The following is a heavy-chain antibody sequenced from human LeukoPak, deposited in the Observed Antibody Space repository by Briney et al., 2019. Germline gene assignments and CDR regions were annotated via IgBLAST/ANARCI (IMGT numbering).Heavy chain of an antibody. CDR3: ARVISSAPAGGGINYYYYYMDV. V-gene: IGHV3-20*04. J-gene: IGHJ6*03. CDR2: INWNGGST. D-gene: IGHD6-25*01. Sequence: GGSLRLSCAASGFTFDDYGMSWVRQAPGKGLEWVSGINWNGGSTGYADSVKGRFTISRDNAKNSLYLQMNSLRAEDTALYYCARVISSAPAGGGINYYYYYMDVWGKGTTATVSS. CDR1: GFTFDDYG.